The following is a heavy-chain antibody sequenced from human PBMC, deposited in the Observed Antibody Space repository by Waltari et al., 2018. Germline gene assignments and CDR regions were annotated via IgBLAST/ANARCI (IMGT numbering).Heavy chain of an antibody. D-gene: IGHD5-18*01. CDR2: IIPTLGIA. CDR1: GAPFSSYA. Sequence: QLQRVQSGAEVNKPGSSLRLSCKASGAPFSSYAISWVRRAPGHGLEWMGGIIPTLGIANYAQKFQGRVTITADKSTSKAYMELSSLRAEDTAVYYCARSDTAMVQALDYWGQGTLVTVSS. J-gene: IGHJ4*02. CDR3: ARSDTAMVQALDY. V-gene: IGHV1-69*10.